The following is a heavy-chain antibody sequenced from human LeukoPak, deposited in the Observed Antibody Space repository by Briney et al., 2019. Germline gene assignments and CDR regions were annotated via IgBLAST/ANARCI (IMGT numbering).Heavy chain of an antibody. CDR3: AREDCSSTSCYFPFLGWFDP. V-gene: IGHV1-2*02. CDR1: GYTFTGYY. D-gene: IGHD2-2*01. J-gene: IGHJ5*02. CDR2: INPNSGGT. Sequence: ASVKVSCKASGYTFTGYYMHWVRQAPGQGLEWMGWINPNSGGTNYAQKFQGRVTMTRDTYISTAYMELSRLRSDDTAVYYCAREDCSSTSCYFPFLGWFDPWGQGTLVTVSS.